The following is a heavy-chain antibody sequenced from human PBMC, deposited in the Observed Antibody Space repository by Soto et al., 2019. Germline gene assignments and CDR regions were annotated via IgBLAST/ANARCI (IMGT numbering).Heavy chain of an antibody. CDR2: ISGSGGSA. V-gene: IGHV3-23*01. CDR3: ASRAVPVAISESVVFDY. CDR1: GFTFASYA. J-gene: IGHJ4*02. D-gene: IGHD2-2*01. Sequence: EVQLLESGGGLVQPGGSLRISCVASGFTFASYAMSWVRQAPGKGLEWVAGISGSGGSAYYADSAKGRFAMSRDNSKNTLYLQMTSLRAEDTAVYYCASRAVPVAISESVVFDYWGQGTLVTVSS.